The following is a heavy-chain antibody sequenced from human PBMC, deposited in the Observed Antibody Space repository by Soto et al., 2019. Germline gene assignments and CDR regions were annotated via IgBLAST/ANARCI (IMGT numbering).Heavy chain of an antibody. D-gene: IGHD1-1*01. CDR3: AVETMTLDAFDI. CDR2: MNPNSGNT. CDR1: GYTFTSYD. J-gene: IGHJ3*02. V-gene: IGHV1-8*01. Sequence: ASVKVSCKASGYTFTSYDINWVRQATGQGLEWMGWMNPNSGNTGYAQKFQGRVTMTRNTSISTAYMELSSLRSEDTAVYYCAVETMTLDAFDIWGQRTMVTVSS.